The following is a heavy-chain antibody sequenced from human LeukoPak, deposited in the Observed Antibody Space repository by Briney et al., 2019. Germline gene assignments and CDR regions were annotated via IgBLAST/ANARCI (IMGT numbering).Heavy chain of an antibody. Sequence: GGSLRLSCTASGFTFSTYAMSWVRQAPGKGLEWVSGISGSGGNTYYADSVKGRFTISRDNSKNTLYLEMNSLRAEDTAVYYCARVDYGDYAGEDYWGQGTLVTVSS. D-gene: IGHD4-17*01. CDR1: GFTFSTYA. CDR2: ISGSGGNT. CDR3: ARVDYGDYAGEDY. J-gene: IGHJ4*02. V-gene: IGHV3-23*01.